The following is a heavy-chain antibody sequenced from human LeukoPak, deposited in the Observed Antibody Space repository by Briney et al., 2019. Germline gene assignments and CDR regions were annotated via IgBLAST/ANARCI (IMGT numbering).Heavy chain of an antibody. CDR2: INPNSGGT. J-gene: IGHJ4*02. V-gene: IGHV1-2*06. D-gene: IGHD4-17*01. Sequence: ASVKVSCKASGYTFTGYYMHWVRQAPGQGLEWMGRINPNSGGTNYAQKFQGRVTMTRDTSISTAYVELSRLRSDDTAVYYCARSTMTTVTTQEFDYWGQGTLVTVSS. CDR1: GYTFTGYY. CDR3: ARSTMTTVTTQEFDY.